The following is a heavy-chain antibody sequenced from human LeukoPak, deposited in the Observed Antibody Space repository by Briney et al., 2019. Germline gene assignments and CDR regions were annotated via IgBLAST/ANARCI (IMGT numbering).Heavy chain of an antibody. J-gene: IGHJ4*02. D-gene: IGHD6-13*01. CDR1: GFTFSSYS. V-gene: IGHV3-21*01. CDR3: AKDRSGSSWYGDFDY. Sequence: AGGSLRLSCAASGFTFSSYSMNWVRQAPGKGLEWVSSISSSSSYIYYADSVKGRFTISRDNAKNSLYLQMNSLRAEDTAVYYCAKDRSGSSWYGDFDYWGQGTLVTASS. CDR2: ISSSSSYI.